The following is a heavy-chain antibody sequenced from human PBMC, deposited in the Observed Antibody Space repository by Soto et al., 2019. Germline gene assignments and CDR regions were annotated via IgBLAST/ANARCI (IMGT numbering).Heavy chain of an antibody. Sequence: SETLSLTCSVSTGSMRAYYWTWIRQSPGKGLEWIGQISHTGRTKYNPSLESRVTISVDTSRKQFSLKLTSVTAADTALYYCARDDTTGLFDFWGQGTLVTVSS. J-gene: IGHJ4*02. V-gene: IGHV4-59*01. CDR3: ARDDTTGLFDF. D-gene: IGHD4-17*01. CDR2: ISHTGRT. CDR1: TGSMRAYY.